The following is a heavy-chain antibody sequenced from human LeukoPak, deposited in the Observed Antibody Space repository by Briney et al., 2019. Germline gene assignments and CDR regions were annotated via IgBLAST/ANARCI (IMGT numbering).Heavy chain of an antibody. CDR2: ISGSGGST. CDR3: AKGYYDYVWGSYYFDY. CDR1: GFTFSDYY. V-gene: IGHV3-23*01. J-gene: IGHJ4*02. D-gene: IGHD3-16*01. Sequence: GSLRLSCAASGFTFSDYYMSWVRQAPGKGLEWVSAISGSGGSTYYADSVKGRFTISRDNSRDTLYLQMNSLRAEDTAVYYCAKGYYDYVWGSYYFDYWGQGTLVTVSS.